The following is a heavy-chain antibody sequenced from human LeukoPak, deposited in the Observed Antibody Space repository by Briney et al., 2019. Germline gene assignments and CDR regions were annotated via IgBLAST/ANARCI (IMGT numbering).Heavy chain of an antibody. Sequence: SVKVSCKASGGTFSSYAISWVRQAPGQGLEWMGGIIPIFGTANYAQKFQGRVTITADESTSTAYMELSSLRSEDTAVYYCARFYSYGWRYYYYGMDVWGQGTTVTVSS. D-gene: IGHD5-18*01. CDR2: IIPIFGTA. J-gene: IGHJ6*02. V-gene: IGHV1-69*13. CDR3: ARFYSYGWRYYYYGMDV. CDR1: GGTFSSYA.